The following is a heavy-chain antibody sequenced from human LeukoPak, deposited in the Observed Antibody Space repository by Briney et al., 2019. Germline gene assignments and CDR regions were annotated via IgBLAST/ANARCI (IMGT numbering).Heavy chain of an antibody. CDR1: GFTFSSYA. J-gene: IGHJ4*02. Sequence: GGSLRLSCAASGFTFSSYAMSWVHQAPGKGLEWVSAISGSGGSTYYAGSVKGRFPISRDNSKNALYLQMNSLRAEDTAVYYCAKDRSGPTIDYWGQGTLVTVSS. CDR3: AKDRSGPTIDY. V-gene: IGHV3-23*01. CDR2: ISGSGGST. D-gene: IGHD3-16*02.